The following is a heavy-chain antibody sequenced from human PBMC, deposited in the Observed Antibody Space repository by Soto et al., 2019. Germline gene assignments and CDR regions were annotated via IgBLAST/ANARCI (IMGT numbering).Heavy chain of an antibody. J-gene: IGHJ4*02. CDR3: ARGGWDNMVRGVTLEY. V-gene: IGHV1-69*01. Sequence: QVQLVQSGAEVKKPGSSVKVSCKASGGTFSIYAISWVRQAPGQGLEWMGGIIPIFGTANYAQKFQGRVTITADESTTTASMELSSLRSEDTAVYYCARGGWDNMVRGVTLEYWGKRTLVTVSS. CDR1: GGTFSIYA. D-gene: IGHD3-10*01. CDR2: IIPIFGTA.